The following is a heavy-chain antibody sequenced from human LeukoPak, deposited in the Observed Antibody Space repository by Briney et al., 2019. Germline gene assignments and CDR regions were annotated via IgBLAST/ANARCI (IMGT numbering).Heavy chain of an antibody. V-gene: IGHV1-2*02. D-gene: IGHD3-22*01. CDR1: GYTFTGYY. CDR3: ARDAYYYDSSGSQYYFDY. Sequence: ASVKVSCKASGYTFTGYYMHWVRQAPGQGLEWMGWINPNSGGTNYAQKFQGRVTMTRDTSISTAYMELSRLRSDDTAVYCCARDAYYYDSSGSQYYFDYWGQGTLVTVSS. CDR2: INPNSGGT. J-gene: IGHJ4*02.